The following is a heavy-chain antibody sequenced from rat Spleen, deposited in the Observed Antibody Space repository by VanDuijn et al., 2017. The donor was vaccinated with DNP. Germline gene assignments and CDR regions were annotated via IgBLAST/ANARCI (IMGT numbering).Heavy chain of an antibody. Sequence: EVQLVESGGDLVQPGRSLRLSCEGSGFLFNNDWLTWIRQAPGKGLEWVAYIGSPAYAPYSTDSVKGRFTISRDNAKSTLYLQMNSLRSEDMATYYCVRWNSGHFDYWGQGVMVTVSS. V-gene: IGHV5-31*01. J-gene: IGHJ2*01. D-gene: IGHD4-3*01. CDR1: GFLFNNDW. CDR2: IGSPAYAP. CDR3: VRWNSGHFDY.